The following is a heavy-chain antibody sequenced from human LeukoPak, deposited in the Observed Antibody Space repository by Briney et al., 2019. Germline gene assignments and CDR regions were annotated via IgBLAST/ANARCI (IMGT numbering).Heavy chain of an antibody. V-gene: IGHV4-59*01. J-gene: IGHJ5*02. Sequence: SETLSLTCTISGGSITTYYWSWIRQPAGKGLEWIGNVYYSGSTTYNPSLKTRVTISVDTSKNQFSLWLTSVTAADTAVYYCAADRQEGGSGSYWFDPWGQGTLVTVSS. CDR3: AADRQEGGSGSYWFDP. CDR2: VYYSGST. CDR1: GGSITTYY. D-gene: IGHD3-10*01.